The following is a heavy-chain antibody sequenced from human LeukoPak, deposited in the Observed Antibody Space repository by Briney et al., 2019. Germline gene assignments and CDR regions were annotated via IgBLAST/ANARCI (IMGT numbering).Heavy chain of an antibody. Sequence: PGGSLRLSCAASGFTFSSYAMNWVRQAPGKGLEWVSAISGSGSGDNTYYADSVKGRFTVSRDNAENSLFLQLNSLRAEDTAVYYCARDSKMTTVSPIDYWGQGTLATVSS. J-gene: IGHJ4*02. D-gene: IGHD4-17*01. CDR1: GFTFSSYA. V-gene: IGHV3-21*01. CDR2: ISGSGSGDNT. CDR3: ARDSKMTTVSPIDY.